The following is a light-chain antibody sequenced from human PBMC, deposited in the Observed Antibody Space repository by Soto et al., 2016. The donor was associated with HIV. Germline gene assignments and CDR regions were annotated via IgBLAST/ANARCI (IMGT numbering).Light chain of an antibody. Sequence: DIQLTQSPSSLSASVGDRVTITCQASQDINSYLNWYQQKSGKAPKLLIYDASNLETGVPSRFSGSGSGTDFTSPSTACSPRRCDNYYYCTTIMTKSSLRTFG. CDR3: TTIMTKSSLRT. V-gene: IGKV1-33*01. CDR2: DAS. CDR1: QDINSY. J-gene: IGKJ1*01.